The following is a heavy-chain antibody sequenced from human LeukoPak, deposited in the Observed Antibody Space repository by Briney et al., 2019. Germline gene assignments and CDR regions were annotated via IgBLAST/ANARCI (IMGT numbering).Heavy chain of an antibody. Sequence: SETLSLTCAVSGDSISTNVYYWGWIRQPPGKGLEWIGSIYYSGHTYNESLKSRVTLSIDRSKNQFSLRLNSVTAADTAMYYCARVGWTQLKFVFDPWGLGTVVSVSS. CDR2: IYYSGHT. CDR1: GDSISTNVYY. V-gene: IGHV4-39*07. J-gene: IGHJ5*02. D-gene: IGHD1-1*01. CDR3: ARVGWTQLKFVFDP.